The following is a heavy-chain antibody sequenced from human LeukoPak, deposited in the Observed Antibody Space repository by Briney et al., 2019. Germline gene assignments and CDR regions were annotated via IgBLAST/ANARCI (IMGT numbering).Heavy chain of an antibody. CDR1: GFTVSSNY. D-gene: IGHD2-21*02. V-gene: IGHV3-66*01. J-gene: IGHJ4*02. Sequence: GGSLRLSCAASGFTVSSNYMSWVRQAPGKGLEWVSVIYSGGSTYYADSVKGRFTISRDNSKNTLYLQMNSLRAEDTAVYYCAKDPYCGGDCPPLYWGQGTLVTVSS. CDR2: IYSGGST. CDR3: AKDPYCGGDCPPLY.